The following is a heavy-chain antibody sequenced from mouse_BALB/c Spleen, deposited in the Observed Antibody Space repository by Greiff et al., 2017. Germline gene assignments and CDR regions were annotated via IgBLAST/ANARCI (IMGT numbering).Heavy chain of an antibody. CDR1: GFTFSSYG. V-gene: IGHV5-6*01. CDR3: ARQGGSSTVGGWDY. J-gene: IGHJ4*01. CDR2: ISSGGSYT. Sequence: EVMLVESGGDLVKPGGSLKLSCAASGFTFSSYGMSWVRQTPDKRLEWVATISSGGSYTYYPDSVKGRFTISRDNAKNTLYLQMSSLKSEDTAMYYCARQGGSSTVGGWDYWGQGTSVTVSS. D-gene: IGHD1-1*01.